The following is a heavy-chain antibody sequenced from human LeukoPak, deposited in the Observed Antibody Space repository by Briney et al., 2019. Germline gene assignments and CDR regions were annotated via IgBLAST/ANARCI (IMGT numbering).Heavy chain of an antibody. Sequence: ASVKVSCKASGYTFPSFGISWVRQAPGQGLEWMGIINPSDGSTSYAQKFQGRVTMTRGMSTSTAYMELSSLRSEDTAVYYCAREVLEMATIRGFDYWGQGTLVTVSS. V-gene: IGHV1-46*01. J-gene: IGHJ4*02. CDR1: GYTFPSFG. CDR3: AREVLEMATIRGFDY. CDR2: INPSDGST. D-gene: IGHD5-24*01.